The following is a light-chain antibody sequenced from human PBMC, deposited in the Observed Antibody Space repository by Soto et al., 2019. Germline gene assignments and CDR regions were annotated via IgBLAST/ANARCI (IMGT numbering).Light chain of an antibody. J-gene: IGLJ2*01. Sequence: QSVLTQPPSTSGTPGQRVTISCSGTISNIGGNTVNWYQHVPGSSPKLLIYRDDQRPSGVPDRFSGSKSATSASLAISGLKSDDEADYHCAAWDDGLKGWLFGGGTKLTVL. V-gene: IGLV1-44*01. CDR3: AAWDDGLKGWL. CDR2: RDD. CDR1: ISNIGGNT.